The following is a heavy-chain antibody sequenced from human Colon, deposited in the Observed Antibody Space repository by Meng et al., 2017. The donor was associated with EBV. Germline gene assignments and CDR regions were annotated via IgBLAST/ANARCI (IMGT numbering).Heavy chain of an antibody. CDR2: INTHTGNP. CDR3: ARGGPYPDSSGFHWYFDL. V-gene: IGHV7-4-1*02. J-gene: IGHJ2*01. D-gene: IGHD3-22*01. CDR1: GYTFINYA. Sequence: QVHVVQFGSELKKSGASVKVSCKASGYTFINYAINWVRQAPGQGLEWMGWINTHTGNPTYGQGFTGRFVLSSDTSVSTANLQISSLKAEDTAVYYCARGGPYPDSSGFHWYFDLWGRGTLVTVSS.